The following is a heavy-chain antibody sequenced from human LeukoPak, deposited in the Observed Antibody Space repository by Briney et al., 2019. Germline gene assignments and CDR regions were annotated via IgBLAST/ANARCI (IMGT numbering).Heavy chain of an antibody. Sequence: GGSLRLSCAASGFTFSSYAMHWVRQAPGKGLEWVAVISYDGSNKYYADSVKGRFTISRDNSKNTLYLQMNSLRAEDTAVYYCARDTDSSGWYYFDYWGPGTLVTVSS. CDR2: ISYDGSNK. V-gene: IGHV3-30-3*01. CDR3: ARDTDSSGWYYFDY. D-gene: IGHD6-19*01. J-gene: IGHJ4*02. CDR1: GFTFSSYA.